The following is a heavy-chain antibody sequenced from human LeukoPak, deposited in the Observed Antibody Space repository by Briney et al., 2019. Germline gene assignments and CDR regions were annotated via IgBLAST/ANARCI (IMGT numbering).Heavy chain of an antibody. V-gene: IGHV3-33*01. Sequence: PGGSLRLSCAASGFTFSSYGMHWVRQAPGKGLEWVAVIWYDGSNKYYADSVKGRFTISRDNSKNTLYLQMNSLRAEDTAVYYCARDPDCSSTSCQDDFDYWGQGTLVTVSS. CDR1: GFTFSSYG. CDR2: IWYDGSNK. D-gene: IGHD2-2*01. J-gene: IGHJ4*02. CDR3: ARDPDCSSTSCQDDFDY.